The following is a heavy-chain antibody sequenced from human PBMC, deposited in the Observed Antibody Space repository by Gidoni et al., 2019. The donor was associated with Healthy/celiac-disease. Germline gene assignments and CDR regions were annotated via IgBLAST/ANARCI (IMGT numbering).Heavy chain of an antibody. CDR2: ISSSSSYI. CDR3: ARDKGGSGDAFDI. Sequence: EVQLVESGGGLVKPGGSLRLSCAASGVTFSSYSMNWVRQAPGKGLELVSSISSSSSYIYYADSVKGRFTISRDNAKNSLYLHMNSLRAEDTAVYYCARDKGGSGDAFDIWGQGTMVTVSS. D-gene: IGHD3-16*01. CDR1: GVTFSSYS. V-gene: IGHV3-21*01. J-gene: IGHJ3*02.